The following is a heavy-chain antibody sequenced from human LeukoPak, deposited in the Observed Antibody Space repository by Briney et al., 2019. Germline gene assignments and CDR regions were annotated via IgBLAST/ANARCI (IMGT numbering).Heavy chain of an antibody. CDR1: GFTFSSYE. CDR2: ISSSGSTI. D-gene: IGHD3-22*01. Sequence: GGSLRLSCAASGFTFSSYEMNWVRQAPGKGLEWVSYISSSGSTIYYADSVKGRFTISRGNAKNSLYLQMNSLRAEDTAVYYCASGSYYYDSSGYYYAYWGQGTLVTVSS. J-gene: IGHJ4*02. V-gene: IGHV3-48*03. CDR3: ASGSYYYDSSGYYYAY.